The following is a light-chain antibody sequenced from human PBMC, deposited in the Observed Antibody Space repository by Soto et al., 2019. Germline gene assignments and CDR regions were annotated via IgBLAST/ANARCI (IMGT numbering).Light chain of an antibody. V-gene: IGKV1-39*01. CDR3: QQTYSTPWT. Sequence: DIQMTQSPSSLSASVGDRVTITCRASQSISSYLNWYQQKPGKAPKLLIYAASSLQSGVPSRFSGSGSGTDFALTINSLQPEDFATIYCQQTYSTPWTFGQGTKADI. CDR2: AAS. CDR1: QSISSY. J-gene: IGKJ1*01.